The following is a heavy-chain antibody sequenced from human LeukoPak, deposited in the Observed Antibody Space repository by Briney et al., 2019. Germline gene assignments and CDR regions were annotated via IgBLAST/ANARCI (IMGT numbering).Heavy chain of an antibody. V-gene: IGHV3-30*02. J-gene: IGHJ6*03. CDR1: GFTFNNYG. Sequence: GGSLRLSCAASGFTFNNYGMHWVRQAPGKGLEWVAFIRYDGIIKYYADSVRGRFTSSRDNSRNTLYLQMSSLRAEDTAVYYCAKAPAVIGFYYMDVWGKGTTVTVSS. CDR3: AKAPAVIGFYYMDV. D-gene: IGHD4-11*01. CDR2: IRYDGIIK.